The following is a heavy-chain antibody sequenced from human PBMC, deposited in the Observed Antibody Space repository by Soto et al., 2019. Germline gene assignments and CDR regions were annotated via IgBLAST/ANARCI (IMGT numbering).Heavy chain of an antibody. J-gene: IGHJ4*02. Sequence: EVQLVETGGDLVQPGRSLRLSCAASGFSFSDHYMDWVRQAPGKGLEWVGRVRRRVHGYTTEYAASVRGRFTISRDDSKTSLYLEMNSLKTEDTAVYYCVRVGIVGTTGYIDHWGQGTLVTVSS. CDR2: VRRRVHGYTT. V-gene: IGHV3-72*01. D-gene: IGHD1-26*01. CDR1: GFSFSDHY. CDR3: VRVGIVGTTGYIDH.